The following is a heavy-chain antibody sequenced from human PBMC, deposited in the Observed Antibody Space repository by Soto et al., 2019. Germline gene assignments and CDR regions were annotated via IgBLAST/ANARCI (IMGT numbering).Heavy chain of an antibody. CDR3: ARVSPLQGYYYYYMDV. V-gene: IGHV1-46*03. J-gene: IGHJ6*03. Sequence: ASVKVSCKASGYTFTSYYMHWVRQAPGQGLEWMGIFNPSGGSTSYAQKFQGRVTMTRDTSTSTVYMELSSLRSEDTAVYYCARVSPLQGYYYYYMDVWGKGTTVTVSS. D-gene: IGHD4-4*01. CDR1: GYTFTSYY. CDR2: FNPSGGST.